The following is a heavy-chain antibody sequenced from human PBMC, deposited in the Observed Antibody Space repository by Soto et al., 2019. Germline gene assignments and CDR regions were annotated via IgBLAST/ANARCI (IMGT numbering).Heavy chain of an antibody. CDR2: ISGSGDST. V-gene: IGHV3-23*01. J-gene: IGHJ4*02. Sequence: GGSLRLSCAASGFTFSTYAMNWVRQAPGKGLEWVSGISGSGDSTYYADSVKGRFTVSRDNSKNTLYLQMNSLRAEDTAVFYCAKERSSGWNFDSWGQGTMVTVSS. CDR3: AKERSSGWNFDS. D-gene: IGHD6-19*01. CDR1: GFTFSTYA.